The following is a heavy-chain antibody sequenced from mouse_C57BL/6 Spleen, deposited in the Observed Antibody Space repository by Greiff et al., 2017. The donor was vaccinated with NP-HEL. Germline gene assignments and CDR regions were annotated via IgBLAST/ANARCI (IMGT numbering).Heavy chain of an antibody. J-gene: IGHJ2*01. CDR2: IYPGSGNT. Sequence: VQLQQSGPELVKPGASVKISCKASGYSFTSYYIHWVKQRPGQGLEWIGWIYPGSGNTKYNEKFKGKATLTADTSSSTAYMQLSSLTSEDSAVYYCARYRYGGYYFDYWGQGTTLTVSS. CDR1: GYSFTSYY. CDR3: ARYRYGGYYFDY. D-gene: IGHD1-1*02. V-gene: IGHV1-66*01.